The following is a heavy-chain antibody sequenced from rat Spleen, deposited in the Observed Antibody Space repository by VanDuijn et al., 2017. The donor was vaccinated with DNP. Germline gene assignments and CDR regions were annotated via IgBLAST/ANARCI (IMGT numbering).Heavy chain of an antibody. Sequence: EVQLVESGGGLVQPGKSMKLSCAASGFTFSNYDMAWVRQAPKKGLEWVATITHDGSSTSYRDSVKGRFTVSRDNTNGTLYLQADSLRSEDTATYHCARHRTVAYYFDYWGQGVMVTVSS. V-gene: IGHV5-7*01. CDR3: ARHRTVAYYFDY. J-gene: IGHJ2*01. D-gene: IGHD1-1*01. CDR2: ITHDGSST. CDR1: GFTFSNYD.